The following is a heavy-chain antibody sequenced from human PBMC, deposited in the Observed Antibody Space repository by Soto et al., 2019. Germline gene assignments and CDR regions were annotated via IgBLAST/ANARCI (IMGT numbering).Heavy chain of an antibody. V-gene: IGHV4-30-2*06. CDR3: FRGGGYDAFDN. Sequence: NPSETLSLTCTVFGASISYGGFSWSWIRQSPGKGLEWIGYINHFESTYFHPSFKSRLSMSIDRSRNMFPLNLSSVTAADIAVYYCFRGGGYDAFDNVGQG. J-gene: IGHJ4*02. D-gene: IGHD5-12*01. CDR2: INHFEST. CDR1: GASISYGGFS.